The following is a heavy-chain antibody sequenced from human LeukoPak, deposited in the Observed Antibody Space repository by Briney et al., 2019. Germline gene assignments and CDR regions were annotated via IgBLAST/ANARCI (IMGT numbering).Heavy chain of an antibody. CDR2: ISAYNGNT. Sequence: ASVKVSCKASGYTFTSYGISWVRQAPGQGLEWMGWISAYNGNTNYAQKLQGRVTMTTDTSTSTAYMELRSLRSDDTAVYYCARDLCGGYVKYYFDYWGQGTLVTVSS. CDR3: ARDLCGGYVKYYFDY. J-gene: IGHJ4*02. D-gene: IGHD5-12*01. V-gene: IGHV1-18*01. CDR1: GYTFTSYG.